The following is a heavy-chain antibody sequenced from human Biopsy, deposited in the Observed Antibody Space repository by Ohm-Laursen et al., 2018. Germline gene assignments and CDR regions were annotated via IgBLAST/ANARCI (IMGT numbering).Heavy chain of an antibody. V-gene: IGHV4-59*01. J-gene: IGHJ6*02. CDR1: DGSIDNYH. D-gene: IGHD3-3*01. CDR2: ITYRGST. Sequence: SETLSLTCNVSDGSIDNYHWTWIRQAPGKTLEWIGSITYRGSTSYNPSLKSRVTVSIHTSRKQFHLKLTSVTATDTAVYYCARDNFPNGTNTSSDLFGMDVWGQGTTVTVSS. CDR3: ARDNFPNGTNTSSDLFGMDV.